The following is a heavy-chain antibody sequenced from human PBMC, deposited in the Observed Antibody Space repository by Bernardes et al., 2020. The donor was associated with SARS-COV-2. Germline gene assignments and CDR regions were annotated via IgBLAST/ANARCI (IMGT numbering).Heavy chain of an antibody. CDR3: ARGANYAMGV. CDR1: GDSAPSNSAV. V-gene: IGHV6-1*01. CDR2: TSYRSQWNY. Sequence: SQSLSLTSAISGDSAPSNSAVWPWIRQSPSRGLEWLGRTSYRSQWNYDYAVSVKSRITISPDTSKNQFSLELTSVTPEDTAVYYCARGANYAMGVWGQGTTVTVSS. J-gene: IGHJ6*02.